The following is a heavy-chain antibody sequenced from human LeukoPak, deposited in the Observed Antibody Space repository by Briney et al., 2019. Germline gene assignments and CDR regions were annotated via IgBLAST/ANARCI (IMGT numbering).Heavy chain of an antibody. D-gene: IGHD3-9*01. CDR3: AKAPYDILTGNDY. CDR2: ISGSGGST. CDR1: GFTFSSYA. Sequence: GGSLRLSCAASGFTFSSYATSWVRQAPGKGPEWVSAISGSGGSTYYADSVKGRFTISRDNSKNTLYLQMNSLRAEDTAVYYCAKAPYDILTGNDYWGQGTLVTVSS. V-gene: IGHV3-23*01. J-gene: IGHJ4*02.